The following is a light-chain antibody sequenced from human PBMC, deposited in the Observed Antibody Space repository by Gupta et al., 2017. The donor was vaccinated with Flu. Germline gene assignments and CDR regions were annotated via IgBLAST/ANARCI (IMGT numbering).Light chain of an antibody. CDR2: EVT. J-gene: IGLJ3*02. CDR1: SSDVVDYNY. CDR3: SSYTNSGTWV. V-gene: IGLV2-14*01. Sequence: SITISWTGTSSDVVDYNYVTWHRQHPGKAPKLMIYEVTKRPSGVSNRFSGSKSGNTASLIISGLQAEDEGDYYCSSYTNSGTWVFGGGTKLTVL.